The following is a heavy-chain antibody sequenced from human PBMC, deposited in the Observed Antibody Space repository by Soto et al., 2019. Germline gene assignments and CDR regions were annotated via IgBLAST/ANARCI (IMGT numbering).Heavy chain of an antibody. V-gene: IGHV3-23*01. CDR2: FTGGIGTT. Sequence: EVQLLESGGGLVQPGGSLRLSCAASGFTISTYGVTWVRQGPGKGLEWVSGFTGGIGTTHYADSVKGRFTITRDNSKNTVYLQMNSLRVDDTAVYYCARWNGYGDYWGQGTLVTVSS. J-gene: IGHJ4*02. CDR3: ARWNGYGDY. D-gene: IGHD1-1*01. CDR1: GFTISTYG.